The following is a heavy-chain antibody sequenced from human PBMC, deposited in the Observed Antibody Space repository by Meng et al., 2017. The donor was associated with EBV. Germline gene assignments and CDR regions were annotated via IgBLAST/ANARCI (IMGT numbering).Heavy chain of an antibody. Sequence: QVQLVQSGAEVKKPGAAVQVSCKASGYTFTSYGISWVRQAPGQGLEWMGWISAYNGNTNYAQKLQGRVTMTTDTSTSTAYMELRSLRSDDTAVYYCARDGRLYDTPSPFDYWGQGTLVTVSS. J-gene: IGHJ4*02. CDR3: ARDGRLYDTPSPFDY. CDR1: GYTFTSYG. V-gene: IGHV1-18*01. D-gene: IGHD3-22*01. CDR2: ISAYNGNT.